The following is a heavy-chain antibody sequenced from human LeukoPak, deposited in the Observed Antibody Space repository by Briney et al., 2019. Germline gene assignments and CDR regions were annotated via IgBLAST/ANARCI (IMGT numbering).Heavy chain of an antibody. V-gene: IGHV4-39*07. D-gene: IGHD5-18*01. J-gene: IGHJ3*02. CDR3: ARDRGYSYGYGAFDI. CDR1: GGSISSSSYY. CDR2: IYYSGST. Sequence: SETLSLTCTVSGGSISSSSYYWGWIRQPPGKGLEWIGSIYYSGSTNYNPSLKSRVTISVDTSKNQFSLKLSSVTAADTAVYYCARDRGYSYGYGAFDIWGQGTMVTVSS.